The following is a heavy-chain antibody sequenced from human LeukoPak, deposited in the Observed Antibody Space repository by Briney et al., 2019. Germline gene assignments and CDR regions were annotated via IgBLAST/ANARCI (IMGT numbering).Heavy chain of an antibody. CDR3: AKVGFGSGSGSPFDY. CDR1: GFTFSRCT. V-gene: IGHV3-30-3*01. CDR2: ISKDGTTL. Sequence: GSLRLSCAASGFTFSRCTMHWVRQAPGKGLEWVALISKDGTTLNYAASVKGRFTISRDNSKNTLYLQMNSLRAEDTAVYYCAKVGFGSGSGSPFDYWGQGTLVTVSS. J-gene: IGHJ4*02. D-gene: IGHD3-10*01.